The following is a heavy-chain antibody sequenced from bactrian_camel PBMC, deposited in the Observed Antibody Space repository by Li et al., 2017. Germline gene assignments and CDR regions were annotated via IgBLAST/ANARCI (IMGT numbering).Heavy chain of an antibody. CDR3: AERKWAGCGLAIPVYDY. Sequence: HVQLVESGGGSVQDGASLRLSCVASEDITPYCMAWFRQAPGKERELVASIDAPGKTKYGDPVKGRFTISRDNAKNTLFLQLNSLKPEDSAMYYCAERKWAGCGLAIPVYDYWGQGTQVTVS. J-gene: IGHJ4*01. CDR2: IDAPGKT. V-gene: IGHV3S55*01. CDR1: EDITPYC. D-gene: IGHD1*01.